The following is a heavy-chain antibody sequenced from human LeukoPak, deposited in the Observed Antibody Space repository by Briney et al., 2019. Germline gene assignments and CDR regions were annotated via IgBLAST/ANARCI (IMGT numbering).Heavy chain of an antibody. CDR2: ISSSGSTI. D-gene: IGHD4-17*01. J-gene: IGHJ4*02. V-gene: IGHV3-48*03. Sequence: GGSLRLSCAASGFTFSSYEMNWVRQAPGKGLEWVSYISSSGSTIYYADSVKGRFTISRDNAKNSLYLQMNSLRPEDTAVYYCAKGGASVTRYVDYWGQGTLVTVSS. CDR3: AKGGASVTRYVDY. CDR1: GFTFSSYE.